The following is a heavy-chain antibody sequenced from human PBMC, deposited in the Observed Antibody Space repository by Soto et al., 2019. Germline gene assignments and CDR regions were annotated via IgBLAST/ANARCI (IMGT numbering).Heavy chain of an antibody. V-gene: IGHV2-5*02. J-gene: IGHJ6*02. CDR3: AQSRWGGDCLRSYASHYYYGLDV. CDR2: IYWDDDK. Sequence: QITLKESGPTLVKPTQTLTLTCSFSGFSLSTSGVGVGWIRQPPGKALEWLALIYWDDDKRYSPSLRSRLTVTKNTSKTRGVLIWPNLDPVDTATYYCAQSRWGGDCLRSYASHYYYGLDVWGQGTPVPVSS. D-gene: IGHD2-21*02. CDR1: GFSLSTSGVG.